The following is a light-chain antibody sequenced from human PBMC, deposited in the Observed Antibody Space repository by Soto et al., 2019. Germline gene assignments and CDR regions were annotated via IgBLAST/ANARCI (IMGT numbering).Light chain of an antibody. V-gene: IGLV1-44*01. CDR1: ISNIGSNT. CDR2: SNN. CDR3: AAWDDRLNGPV. Sequence: QSALTQPPSASGTPGQRVTISCSGSISNIGSNTVSWYQQLPGTAPKLLIFSNNQRPSGVPDRFSGSKSGTSGSLAISGLQSEDEADYYCAAWDDRLNGPVFGGGTKVTVL. J-gene: IGLJ2*01.